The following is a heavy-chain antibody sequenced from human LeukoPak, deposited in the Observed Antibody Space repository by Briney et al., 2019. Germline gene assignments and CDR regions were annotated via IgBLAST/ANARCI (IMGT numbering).Heavy chain of an antibody. CDR1: GGTFSSYA. D-gene: IGHD2-2*02. CDR3: AHTVDPYNWFDP. V-gene: IGHV1-46*01. Sequence: GASVKVSCKASGGTFSSYAISWVRQAPGQGLEWMGIINPSGGSTSYAQKFQGRVTMTRDMSTSTVYMELSSLRSEDTAVYYCAHTVDPYNWFDPWGQGTLVTVSS. CDR2: INPSGGST. J-gene: IGHJ5*02.